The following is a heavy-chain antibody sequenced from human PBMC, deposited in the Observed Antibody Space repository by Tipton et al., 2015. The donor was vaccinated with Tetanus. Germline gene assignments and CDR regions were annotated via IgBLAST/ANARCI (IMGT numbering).Heavy chain of an antibody. CDR2: FYYRGFT. J-gene: IGHJ4*02. V-gene: IGHV4-31*03. CDR1: GGSISSGDHY. Sequence: TLSLTCTLSGGSISSGDHYWSWVRQHPAKGLEWIGYFYYRGFTYYNPSLKSRVSISVDTSKNQFSLKLSSVTAADTAVYYCARGGLTPYEKDYWGQGTLVTVSS. CDR3: ARGGLTPYEKDY. D-gene: IGHD3-3*01.